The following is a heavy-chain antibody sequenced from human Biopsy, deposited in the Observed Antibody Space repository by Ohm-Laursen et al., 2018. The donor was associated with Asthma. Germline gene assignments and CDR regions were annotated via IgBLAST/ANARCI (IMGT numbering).Heavy chain of an antibody. CDR3: ARGREGSGSYFTSHWFDP. CDR2: IWYDGSKK. Sequence: SLRLSCAASGFSISSYGMHWVRQAPGKGLEWVTLIWYDGSKKYYSESVKGRFTIARDNSKNTLYLQMNSLRVEDAAVYYCARGREGSGSYFTSHWFDPWGQGTLVTVSS. D-gene: IGHD3-10*01. V-gene: IGHV3-33*01. J-gene: IGHJ5*02. CDR1: GFSISSYG.